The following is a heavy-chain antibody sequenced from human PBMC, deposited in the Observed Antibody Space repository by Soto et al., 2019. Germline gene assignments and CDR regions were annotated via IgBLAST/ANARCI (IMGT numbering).Heavy chain of an antibody. CDR1: GFTFSSYG. J-gene: IGHJ4*02. CDR2: ISYDGSNK. D-gene: IGHD3-22*01. CDR3: AKDQGLMIVVVITWLLDY. V-gene: IGHV3-30*18. Sequence: GESLKISCAASGFTFSSYGMHWVRQAPGKGLEWVAVISYDGSNKYYADSVKGRFTISRDNSKNTLYLQMNSLRAEDTAVYYCAKDQGLMIVVVITWLLDYWGQGTLVTVSS.